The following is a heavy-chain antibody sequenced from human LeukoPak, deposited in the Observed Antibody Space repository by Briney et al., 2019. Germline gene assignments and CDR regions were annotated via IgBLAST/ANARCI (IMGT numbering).Heavy chain of an antibody. V-gene: IGHV1-18*01. J-gene: IGHJ4*02. CDR2: RSIYNGNT. Sequence: ASVKVSRKASGYDFINYGISWLRQAPGQGLEWMGWRSIYNGNTNYKLQGRVTMTVDTSTSTAYMEVRSLRSDDTAVYYCGRGGPFPSGSSSREYYLDYWGQGTLVIVSS. D-gene: IGHD6-6*01. CDR1: GYDFINYG. CDR3: GRGGPFPSGSSSREYYLDY.